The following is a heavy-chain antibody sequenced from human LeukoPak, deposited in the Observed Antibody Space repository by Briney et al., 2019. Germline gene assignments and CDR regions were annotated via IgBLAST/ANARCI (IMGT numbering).Heavy chain of an antibody. CDR1: GFTFSSYR. CDR2: ISSSSSTI. CDR3: ARTDRDYYGSGSSLRHDY. J-gene: IGHJ4*02. D-gene: IGHD3-10*01. V-gene: IGHV3-48*01. Sequence: PGGSLRLSCAASGFTFSSYRMNWVRQAPGKGLEWVSYISSSSSTIYYADSVKGRFTISRDNAKNPLYLQMNSLRAEDTAVYYCARTDRDYYGSGSSLRHDYWGQGTLVTVSS.